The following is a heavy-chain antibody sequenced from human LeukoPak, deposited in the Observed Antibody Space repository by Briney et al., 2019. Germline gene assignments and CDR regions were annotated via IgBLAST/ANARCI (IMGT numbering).Heavy chain of an antibody. D-gene: IGHD2-21*02. Sequence: SETLSLTCTVSGDSISPYYWSWIRQPPGKGLEWIGYIYYSGSTNYNPSLKSRVTISVDTSKNQFSLKLSSVTAADTAVYYCARGGGYCKNFDYWGRGTLVTVSS. CDR1: GDSISPYY. CDR3: ARGGGYCKNFDY. CDR2: IYYSGST. J-gene: IGHJ4*02. V-gene: IGHV4-59*01.